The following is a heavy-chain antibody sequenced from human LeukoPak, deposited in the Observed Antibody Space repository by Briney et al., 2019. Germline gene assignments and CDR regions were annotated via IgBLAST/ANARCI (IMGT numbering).Heavy chain of an antibody. D-gene: IGHD3-10*01. J-gene: IGHJ4*02. V-gene: IGHV3-30*18. CDR3: AKGYGSGSYLIDY. CDR1: RFTFNNYG. Sequence: PGVSLRLSCAASRFTFNNYGRHCVREAPGKGLECVTFTSYDGSNEYYADSVRGRFTISRVNSKDTLYLQMNSLRVEDTAVYFCAKGYGSGSYLIDYWGQGTLVTVSS. CDR2: TSYDGSNE.